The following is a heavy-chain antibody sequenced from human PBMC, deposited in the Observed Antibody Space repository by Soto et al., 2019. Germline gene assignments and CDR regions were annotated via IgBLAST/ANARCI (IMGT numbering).Heavy chain of an antibody. CDR1: GYTFSIYG. CDR3: ARDYGRWLQPLVDY. J-gene: IGHJ4*02. Sequence: QVQLVQSGAEVKKPGASVKVSCVASGYTFSIYGISWVRQAPGQGLEWMGWINAYNGNTKYAQKFQGRVTMTTDTSTSTGYMELGSLKSDDTAVYYCARDYGRWLQPLVDYWGQGTLVTVSS. CDR2: INAYNGNT. D-gene: IGHD5-12*01. V-gene: IGHV1-18*04.